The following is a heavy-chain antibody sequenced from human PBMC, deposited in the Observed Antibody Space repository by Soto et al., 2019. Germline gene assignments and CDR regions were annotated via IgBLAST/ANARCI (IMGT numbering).Heavy chain of an antibody. CDR1: GFTFSSYS. Sequence: PGGSLRLSCAASGFTFSSYSMNWVRQAPGKGLEWVSSISSSSSYIYYADSVKGRFTISRDNAKNSLYLQMNSLRAEDTAVYYCARAPRYYYDSSGYWAYWGQGTLVTVSS. D-gene: IGHD3-22*01. J-gene: IGHJ4*02. CDR2: ISSSSSYI. V-gene: IGHV3-21*01. CDR3: ARAPRYYYDSSGYWAY.